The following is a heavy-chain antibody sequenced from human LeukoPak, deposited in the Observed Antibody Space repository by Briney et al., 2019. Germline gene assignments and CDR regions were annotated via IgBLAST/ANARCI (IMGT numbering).Heavy chain of an antibody. CDR3: ARAEYCSGGSCYSPLNAFDI. D-gene: IGHD2-15*01. CDR1: GYTFTSYG. Sequence: ASVKVSCKASGYTFTSYGISWGRQAPGQGLEGMGWISAYNGKTNYAQNPQGRVTMTTDTSTSKAYMELRSLRSEDTAVYYCARAEYCSGGSCYSPLNAFDIWGQGTMVTVSS. J-gene: IGHJ3*02. V-gene: IGHV1-18*01. CDR2: ISAYNGKT.